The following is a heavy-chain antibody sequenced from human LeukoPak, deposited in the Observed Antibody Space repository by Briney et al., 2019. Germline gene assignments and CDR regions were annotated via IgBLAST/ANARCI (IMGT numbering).Heavy chain of an antibody. CDR2: ISYDGSKK. CDR3: AKDWAVRGVIMSF. D-gene: IGHD3-10*01. CDR1: GFTFSNYG. Sequence: PGGSLRLSCAASGFTFSNYGMHWVRQAPGKGLEWVAVISYDGSKKYYADSVKGRFTISRDNSKNTLYLQMDSLRVEDTAVYYCAKDWAVRGVIMSFWGQGTLVTVSS. V-gene: IGHV3-30*18. J-gene: IGHJ4*02.